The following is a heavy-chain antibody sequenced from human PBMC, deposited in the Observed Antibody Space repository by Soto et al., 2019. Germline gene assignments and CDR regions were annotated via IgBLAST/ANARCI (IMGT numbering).Heavy chain of an antibody. CDR1: GDSVSTNTAA. CDR2: TYYRSKWYF. V-gene: IGHV6-1*01. J-gene: IGHJ3*02. CDR3: TRTRGQLLADAFDI. Sequence: PSQTLSLTCAISGDSVSTNTAAWNWVRQSPSRGLEWLGMTYYRSKWYFDYAVSVKSRITITPDTSKNQFSLHLDSVTPGDTAVYYCTRTRGQLLADAFDIWGLGTMVT. D-gene: IGHD2-2*01.